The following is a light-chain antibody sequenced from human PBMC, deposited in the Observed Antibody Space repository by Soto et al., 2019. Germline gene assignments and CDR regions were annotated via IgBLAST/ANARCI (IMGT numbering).Light chain of an antibody. CDR3: HQYGSSALT. Sequence: EIVLTQFPGTLPLSPGERATLSCRATQSVSSSYLAWYQQKPGQAPRLLIDGASSSATGIPDRCSGSGSGTNFTLTSSRLEPEDCAVYYCHQYGSSALTVGGGTKGVIK. V-gene: IGKV3-20*01. CDR1: QSVSSSY. J-gene: IGKJ4*01. CDR2: GAS.